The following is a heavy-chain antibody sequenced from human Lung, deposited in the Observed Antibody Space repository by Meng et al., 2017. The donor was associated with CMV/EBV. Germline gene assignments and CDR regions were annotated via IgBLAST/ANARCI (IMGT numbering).Heavy chain of an antibody. Sequence: SCAGSGLTFSSYEMNWVRQAPGKGLGWVSYISSSGSTIYYAESVKGRFTISRDNAKNSLYLKMNSMRAEDTAVYDCARDYYSGSLWGQGTLVTVSS. J-gene: IGHJ4*03. V-gene: IGHV3-48*03. CDR3: ARDYYSGSL. CDR2: ISSSGSTI. D-gene: IGHD1-26*01. CDR1: GLTFSSYE.